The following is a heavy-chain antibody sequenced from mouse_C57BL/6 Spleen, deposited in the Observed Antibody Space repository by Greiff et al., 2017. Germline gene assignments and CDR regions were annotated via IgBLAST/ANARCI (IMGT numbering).Heavy chain of an antibody. V-gene: IGHV1-53*01. CDR2: INPSNGGP. CDR1: GYTFTSYW. D-gene: IGHD1-3*01. Sequence: QVQLKQPGTELVKPGASVTLSCKASGYTFTSYWMHWVKQRPGQGLEWIGNINPSNGGPNYNEKFKSNATLTVDKSSSTAYMQLSSLTSEDSAVYDGARRELRAAMDYWGQGTSVTGSS. J-gene: IGHJ4*01. CDR3: ARRELRAAMDY.